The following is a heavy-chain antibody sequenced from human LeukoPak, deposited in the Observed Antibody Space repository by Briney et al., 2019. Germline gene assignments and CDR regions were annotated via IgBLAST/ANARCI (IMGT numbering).Heavy chain of an antibody. CDR3: AKGAIVLGPTYYYYYYMDV. J-gene: IGHJ6*03. Sequence: PGGSLRLSCAASGFTFSSYSMSWVRQAPGKGLEWVSAISGSGGSTYYADSVKGRITISRDNSKNTLYLQMNSLRAEDTAVYYCAKGAIVLGPTYYYYYYMDVWGKGTTVTVSS. CDR1: GFTFSSYS. CDR2: ISGSGGST. V-gene: IGHV3-23*01. D-gene: IGHD1-26*01.